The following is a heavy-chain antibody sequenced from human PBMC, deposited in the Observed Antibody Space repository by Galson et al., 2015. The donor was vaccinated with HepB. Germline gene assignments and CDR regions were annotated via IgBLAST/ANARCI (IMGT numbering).Heavy chain of an antibody. V-gene: IGHV5-10-1*01. CDR2: IDPSDSYT. D-gene: IGHD2-15*01. CDR3: ASAGYCSGGSCEKPHWGYYYYYGMDV. CDR1: GYSFTSYW. J-gene: IGHJ6*02. Sequence: QSGAEVKKPGESLRISCKGSGYSFTSYWISWVRQMPGKGLEWMGRIDPSDSYTNYSPSFQGHVTISADKSISTAYLQWSSLKASDTAMYYCASAGYCSGGSCEKPHWGYYYYYGMDVWGQGTTVTVSS.